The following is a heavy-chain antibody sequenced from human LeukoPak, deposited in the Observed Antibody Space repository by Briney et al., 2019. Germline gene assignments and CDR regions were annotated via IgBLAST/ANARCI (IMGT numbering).Heavy chain of an antibody. D-gene: IGHD3-16*01. Sequence: SETLSLTCAVYGGSFSGYYWSWIRQPPGKGLEWIGEINHSGSTNYNPSLKSRVTISVDTSKNQFSLKLSSVTAADTAVYYCARVYTAEDYYYMDVWGKGTTVTVSS. J-gene: IGHJ6*03. CDR3: ARVYTAEDYYYMDV. V-gene: IGHV4-34*01. CDR2: INHSGST. CDR1: GGSFSGYY.